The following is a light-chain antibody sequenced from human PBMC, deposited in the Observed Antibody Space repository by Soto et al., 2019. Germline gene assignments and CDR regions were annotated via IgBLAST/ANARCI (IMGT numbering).Light chain of an antibody. V-gene: IGLV2-14*01. CDR2: EVS. J-gene: IGLJ3*02. CDR3: SSYTSGSTWV. Sequence: QSALTQPASVSGSPGQSITISCTGTSSDVGGYNYVSWYQQHPGKAPKLMIYEVSNRPSGVSNRFSGSKSGNTASRTISGLQAEDEADYYCSSYTSGSTWVFGGGTKLTVL. CDR1: SSDVGGYNY.